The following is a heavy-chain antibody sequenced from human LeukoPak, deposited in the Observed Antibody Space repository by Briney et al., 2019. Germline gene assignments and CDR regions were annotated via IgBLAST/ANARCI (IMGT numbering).Heavy chain of an antibody. V-gene: IGHV3-30*02. CDR2: LRSDGSNK. Sequence: GGSLRLSCAASGFTFSNCDMHWVRQAPGKGLEWVAFLRSDGSNKYYADSVKGRFIISTDTSKNTLYLQMNSLRAEDMAVYYCTTDAVHCSGGSCYSSYYYYGMDVWGQGTTVTVSS. D-gene: IGHD2-15*01. CDR3: TTDAVHCSGGSCYSSYYYYGMDV. J-gene: IGHJ6*02. CDR1: GFTFSNCD.